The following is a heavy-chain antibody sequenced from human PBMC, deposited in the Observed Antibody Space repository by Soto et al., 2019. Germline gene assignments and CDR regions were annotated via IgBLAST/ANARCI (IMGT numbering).Heavy chain of an antibody. CDR3: AHSQRGPRDF. J-gene: IGHJ4*02. D-gene: IGHD5-12*01. V-gene: IGHV2-5*02. CDR2: IYWDDDK. CDR1: GFSLSTTGVA. Sequence: QITLKESGPTLVRPTQTLTLTCTFSGFSLSTTGVAVAWIRQPPGEALEWLALIYWDDDKRYNSSLKSRLTITNDTSRDQVVLAMTNMDPMDTATYFCAHSQRGPRDFWGPGILVTVSS.